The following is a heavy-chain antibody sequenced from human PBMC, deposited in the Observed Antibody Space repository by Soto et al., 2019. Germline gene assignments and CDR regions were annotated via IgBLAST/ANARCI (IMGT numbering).Heavy chain of an antibody. CDR3: ARGGIGIAPHY. CDR2: INSDGRST. Sequence: EVQLVESGGGLVQPGGSLRLSCAASGFTFSSYWMHWVRQAPGKGLVWVSRINSDGRSTNYADSVKGRFTISRDNDKNPLYLKRKRLSAEDRVVFYCARGGIGIAPHYWAQGPLFTFS. J-gene: IGHJ4*02. V-gene: IGHV3-74*01. CDR1: GFTFSSYW. D-gene: IGHD6-6*01.